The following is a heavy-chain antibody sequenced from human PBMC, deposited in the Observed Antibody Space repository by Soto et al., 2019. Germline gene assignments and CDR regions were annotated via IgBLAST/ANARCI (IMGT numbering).Heavy chain of an antibody. Sequence: PSETLSLTCTVSGGSISSGGYCWSWIRQHPGKGLEWIGYIYYSGSAYYNPSLKSRVTISVDTSKNQFSLKLSSVTAADTAVYYCARDGYYDSSGTFDYWGQGTLVTVSS. V-gene: IGHV4-31*03. D-gene: IGHD3-22*01. CDR3: ARDGYYDSSGTFDY. CDR2: IYYSGSA. CDR1: GGSISSGGYC. J-gene: IGHJ4*02.